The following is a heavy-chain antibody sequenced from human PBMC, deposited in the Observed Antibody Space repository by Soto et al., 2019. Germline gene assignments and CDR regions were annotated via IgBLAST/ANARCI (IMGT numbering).Heavy chain of an antibody. CDR1: GYTFTSYA. D-gene: IGHD2-2*01. CDR2: INAGNGNT. V-gene: IGHV1-3*01. CDR3: ARAPDCSSTSCYHWFDP. Sequence: ASVKVSCKASGYTFTSYAVHWVRQAPGQGLEWMGWINAGNGNTKYSQKFQGRVTITRDTSASTAYMELSSLRSEDTAVYYCARAPDCSSTSCYHWFDPWGQGTLVTAPQ. J-gene: IGHJ5*02.